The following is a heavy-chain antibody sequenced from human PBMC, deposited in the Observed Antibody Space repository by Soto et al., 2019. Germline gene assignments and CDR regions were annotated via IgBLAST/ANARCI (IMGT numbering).Heavy chain of an antibody. CDR3: STGWGED. Sequence: EVQVLESGGGLVQPGGSLRLSCVASEFSSSNYAMSWVRQAPGTGLEWVSGIVGNGESTYYADSVKGRFTISRDNSKNTLYLQMKTLRAVDTAVYYCSTGWGEDWGQGSLVTVSP. J-gene: IGHJ4*02. CDR2: IVGNGEST. V-gene: IGHV3-23*01. CDR1: EFSSSNYA. D-gene: IGHD7-27*01.